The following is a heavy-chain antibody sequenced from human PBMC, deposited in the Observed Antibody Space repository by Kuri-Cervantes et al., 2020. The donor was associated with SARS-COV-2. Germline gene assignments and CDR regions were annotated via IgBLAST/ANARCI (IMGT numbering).Heavy chain of an antibody. Sequence: ESLKISCTVSGGSISSYYWSWIRQPPGKGLEWIGYISYSGNTNYNPSLKSRVTISVDTSKNQFSLRLRSVTAADTAVYYCARGVRFLDPKYYYFYYYMDVWGKGTTVTVSS. CDR2: ISYSGNT. V-gene: IGHV4-59*12. CDR1: GGSISSYY. D-gene: IGHD3-3*01. J-gene: IGHJ6*03. CDR3: ARGVRFLDPKYYYFYYYMDV.